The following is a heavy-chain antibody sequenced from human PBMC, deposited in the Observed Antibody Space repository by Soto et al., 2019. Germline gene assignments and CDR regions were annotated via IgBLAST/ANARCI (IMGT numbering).Heavy chain of an antibody. CDR2: IYYSGST. D-gene: IGHD2-2*01. V-gene: IGHV4-31*03. CDR1: GGSISSGGYY. J-gene: IGHJ3*02. Sequence: SETLSLTCTVSGGSISSGGYYWSWIRQHPGKGLEWIGYIYYSGSTYYNPSLKSRVTISVDRSKNQFSLKLGSVTAADTAVYYCARSYCSSTSCYGPDAFDIWGQGTMVTVSS. CDR3: ARSYCSSTSCYGPDAFDI.